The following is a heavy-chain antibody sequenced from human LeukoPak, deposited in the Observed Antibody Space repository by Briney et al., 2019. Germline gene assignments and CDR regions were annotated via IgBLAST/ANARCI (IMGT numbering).Heavy chain of an antibody. CDR2: INHSGST. Sequence: SETLSLTCAVYGGSSSGYYWSWIRQPPGKGLEWIGEINHSGSTNYNPSLKSRVTISVDTSKNQFSLKLSSVTAADTAVYYCARGRRQLYKGLDYWGQGTLVTVSS. V-gene: IGHV4-34*01. CDR1: GGSSSGYY. CDR3: ARGRRQLYKGLDY. D-gene: IGHD6-13*01. J-gene: IGHJ4*02.